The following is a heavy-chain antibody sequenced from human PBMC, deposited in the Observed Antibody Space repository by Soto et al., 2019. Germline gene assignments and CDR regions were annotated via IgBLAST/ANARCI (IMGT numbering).Heavy chain of an antibody. CDR2: INPSGGST. J-gene: IGHJ4*02. D-gene: IGHD3-22*01. CDR1: GYTFTSYY. CDR3: ARDRYYYDSSGYYGQDY. Sequence: GASVKVSCKASGYTFTSYYMHWVRQAPGQGLEWMGIINPSGGSTSYAQKFQGRVTMTRDTSTSTVYMELSSLRSEDTAVYYCARDRYYYDSSGYYGQDYWGQGTLVTVSS. V-gene: IGHV1-46*01.